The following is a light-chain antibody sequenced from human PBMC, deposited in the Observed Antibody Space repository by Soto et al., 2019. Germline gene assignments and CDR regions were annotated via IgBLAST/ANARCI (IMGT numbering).Light chain of an antibody. CDR3: QHYGGMWT. CDR2: DAS. CDR1: QNIRSR. Sequence: DFQMTQSPSTLSASVGDRVTITCRASQNIRSRLAWFQQKPGKAPKVLIYDASSLESGVPSRFSGSGSGTEFILTISSLQPDDFATYYCQHYGGMWTFGQGTKVDIK. V-gene: IGKV1-5*01. J-gene: IGKJ1*01.